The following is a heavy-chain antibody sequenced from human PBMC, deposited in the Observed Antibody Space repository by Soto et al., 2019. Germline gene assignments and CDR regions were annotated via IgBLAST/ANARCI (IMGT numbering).Heavy chain of an antibody. Sequence: EVQLVESGGGLVKPGGSLRLSCAASGFTFSSYSMNWVRQAPGKGLEWVSSISSSSSYIYYADSVKGRFTISRDNAKNSLYLQMNSLRAEDTAVYYCARASYCSSTSCWGWSNYGAEYYFDYWGQGTLVTVSS. CDR2: ISSSSSYI. CDR1: GFTFSSYS. V-gene: IGHV3-21*01. D-gene: IGHD2-2*01. J-gene: IGHJ4*02. CDR3: ARASYCSSTSCWGWSNYGAEYYFDY.